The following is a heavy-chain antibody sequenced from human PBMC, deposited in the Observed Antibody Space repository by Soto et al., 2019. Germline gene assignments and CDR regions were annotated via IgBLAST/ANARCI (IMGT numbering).Heavy chain of an antibody. CDR2: IYTSGST. V-gene: IGHV4-4*07. J-gene: IGHJ6*02. D-gene: IGHD2-2*01. CDR1: GGSIRSYY. CDR3: ARVVVVVPAATAYYYYGMYV. Sequence: PSETLSLTGTVSGGSIRSYYWSWIPQPAGKGLGGIGHIYTSGSTNYNPSLKSRVTMSVDTSKNQFSLKLSSVTAADTAVYYCARVVVVVPAATAYYYYGMYVWGQGTTVTVSS.